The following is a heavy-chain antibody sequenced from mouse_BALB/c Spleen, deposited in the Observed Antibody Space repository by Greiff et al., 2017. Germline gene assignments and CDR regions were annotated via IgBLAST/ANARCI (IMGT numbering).Heavy chain of an antibody. Sequence: EVKLVESGAGLVQPGGSLRLSCATSGFTFTGYYMSWVRQSPGKELEWMGFIRNKANGYTTEYSASVKGRFTISRDNYQSILYLQMNTLRAEDSATYYWARAIYTYYAMDYWGQGTSVTVSS. J-gene: IGHJ4*01. CDR1: GFTFTGYY. D-gene: IGHD1-3*01. CDR2: IRNKANGYTT. V-gene: IGHV7-3*02. CDR3: ARAIYTYYAMDY.